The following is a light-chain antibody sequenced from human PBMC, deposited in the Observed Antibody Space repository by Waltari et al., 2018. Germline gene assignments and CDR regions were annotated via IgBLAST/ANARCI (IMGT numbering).Light chain of an antibody. CDR2: GTF. CDR3: QQYDISPLT. Sequence: EIVLTQSPGTLSLSPGEGATLSCRTSQTIRTTYLAWYQQKPGQAPTLLIYGTFSRAPGIPDRFTGSGSGTDFSLTISSLEPEDFATYYCQQYDISPLTFGGGTKVEIK. J-gene: IGKJ4*01. CDR1: QTIRTTY. V-gene: IGKV3-20*01.